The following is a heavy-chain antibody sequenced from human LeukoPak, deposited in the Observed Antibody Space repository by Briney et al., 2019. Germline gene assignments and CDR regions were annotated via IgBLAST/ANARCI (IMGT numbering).Heavy chain of an antibody. Sequence: GASVKVSCKASGYTFTGYYMHWVRQAPGQGLEWMGWINPNSGGTNYAQKFQGRVTMTRDTSISTAYMELSRLRSDDTAVYYCARERCSGGSCYHFDPWGQGTLVTVSS. J-gene: IGHJ5*02. V-gene: IGHV1-2*02. CDR2: INPNSGGT. CDR3: ARERCSGGSCYHFDP. D-gene: IGHD2-15*01. CDR1: GYTFTGYY.